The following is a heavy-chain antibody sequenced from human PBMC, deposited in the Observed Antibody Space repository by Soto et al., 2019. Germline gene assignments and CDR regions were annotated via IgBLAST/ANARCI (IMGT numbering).Heavy chain of an antibody. D-gene: IGHD6-19*01. CDR3: GRVARQGQWLAHNYFDF. CDR1: GGSISSGDHY. Sequence: QVQLQESGPGLVKPSETLSLTCTVSGGSISSGDHYWSWVRQPPGKGLEWIGHINYSGSAYYNPSLKSRLTISVDTSRNQFSLRLSSVTAADTAVYYCGRVARQGQWLAHNYFDFWGQGTLVTVSS. V-gene: IGHV4-30-4*01. CDR2: INYSGSA. J-gene: IGHJ4*02.